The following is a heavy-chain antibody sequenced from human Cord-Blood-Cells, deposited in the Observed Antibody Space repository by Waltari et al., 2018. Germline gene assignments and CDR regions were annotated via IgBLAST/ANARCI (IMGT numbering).Heavy chain of an antibody. CDR2: ISGSGGST. D-gene: IGHD3-10*01. J-gene: IGHJ6*02. Sequence: EVQLLESGGGLVQPGGSLRLSCEASGFTFSSYAMSWVRQAPGKGLEWVSAISGSGGSTYYANSVKGRFTISRDNSKNTLYLQMNSLRAEDTAVYYCAKFPVGSSDYYYYYGMDVWGQGTTVTVSS. CDR1: GFTFSSYA. CDR3: AKFPVGSSDYYYYYGMDV. V-gene: IGHV3-23*01.